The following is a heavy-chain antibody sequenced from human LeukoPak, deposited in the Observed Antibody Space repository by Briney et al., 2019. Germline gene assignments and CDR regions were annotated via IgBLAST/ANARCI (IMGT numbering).Heavy chain of an antibody. CDR2: ISYDGSNK. J-gene: IGHJ4*02. V-gene: IGHV3-30*18. CDR1: GLTFSSYG. CDR3: AKDALWFGELLLYYFDY. D-gene: IGHD3-10*01. Sequence: PGGSLRLSCAASGLTFSSYGMHWVRQAPGKGLEWVAVISYDGSNKYCADSVKGRFTISRDNSKNTLYLQMNSLRAEDTAVYYCAKDALWFGELLLYYFDYWGQGTLVTVSS.